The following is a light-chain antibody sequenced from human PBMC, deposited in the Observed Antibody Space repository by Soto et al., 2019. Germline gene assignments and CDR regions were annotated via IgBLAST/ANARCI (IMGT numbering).Light chain of an antibody. J-gene: IGLJ2*01. Sequence: QSALTQPRSVSGSPGQSVTISCTGTSSDVGGYNYVSWYQQHPGKAPKLMIYDVSKRPSGVPDRFSGSKSGNTASLTISGLQAEDEADYYCCPYAGSYTPPVIFGGGTKVTVL. CDR1: SSDVGGYNY. CDR2: DVS. V-gene: IGLV2-11*01. CDR3: CPYAGSYTPPVI.